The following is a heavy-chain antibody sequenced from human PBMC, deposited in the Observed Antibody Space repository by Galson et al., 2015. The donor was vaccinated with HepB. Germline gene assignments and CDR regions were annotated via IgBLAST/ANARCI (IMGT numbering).Heavy chain of an antibody. V-gene: IGHV1-24*01. Sequence: SVKVSCKVSGYTLTELSMHWVRQAPGKGLEWMGGFDPEDGETIYAQKFQGRVTMTEDTSTDTAYMELSSLRSEDTAVYYCATVGWFGELSYYYGMDVWGQGTTVTVSS. CDR1: GYTLTELS. D-gene: IGHD3-10*01. J-gene: IGHJ6*02. CDR3: ATVGWFGELSYYYGMDV. CDR2: FDPEDGET.